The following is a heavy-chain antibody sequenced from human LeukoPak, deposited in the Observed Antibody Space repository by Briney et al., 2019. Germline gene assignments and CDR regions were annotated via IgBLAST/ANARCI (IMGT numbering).Heavy chain of an antibody. CDR1: GFSFSSHA. CDR3: AKERSGSPSDY. J-gene: IGHJ4*02. Sequence: GGSLRLSCAASGFSFSSHAMTWVRQAPGKGLEWVSTVSGSGGTTYYADSVKGRFTISRDNSKSMLYLQMNSLRADDTAVYYCAKERSGSPSDYWGQGTLVTVSS. V-gene: IGHV3-23*01. CDR2: VSGSGGTT. D-gene: IGHD3-10*01.